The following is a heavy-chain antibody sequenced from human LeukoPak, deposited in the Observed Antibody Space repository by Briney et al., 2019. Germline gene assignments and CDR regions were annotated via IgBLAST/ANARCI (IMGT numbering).Heavy chain of an antibody. CDR3: ARGPIAVAGTFDY. V-gene: IGHV4-59*12. Sequence: SDTLSLTCTVSSGSINNYYWSWIRQHPGTGLEWTGYIYYSVSTNYNPFLKSRHTISVDTSKNQFSLKLSSVTAADTAVYYCARGPIAVAGTFDYWGQGTLVTVSS. D-gene: IGHD6-19*01. CDR2: IYYSVST. J-gene: IGHJ4*02. CDR1: SGSINNYY.